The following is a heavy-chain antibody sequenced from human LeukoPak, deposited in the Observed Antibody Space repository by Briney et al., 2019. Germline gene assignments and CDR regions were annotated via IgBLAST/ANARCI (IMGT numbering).Heavy chain of an antibody. V-gene: IGHV4-31*03. Sequence: PSETLSLTCTVSGGSIRSGDYCWSWIRQHPGKGLEWIGYTYYSGSTYYKPSLTRRVTMSVDTSKHQFSLTLSSVTAADTAIYYCARDRTATSALNFRNYYYYGMDIWGQGTTVIVSS. CDR3: ARDRTATSALNFRNYYYYGMDI. CDR2: TYYSGST. CDR1: GGSIRSGDYC. D-gene: IGHD4-4*01. J-gene: IGHJ6*02.